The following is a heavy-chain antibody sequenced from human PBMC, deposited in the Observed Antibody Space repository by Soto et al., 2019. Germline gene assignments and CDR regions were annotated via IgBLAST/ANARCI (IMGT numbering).Heavy chain of an antibody. V-gene: IGHV3-23*01. CDR2: ISGSGGST. J-gene: IGHJ6*02. D-gene: IGHD5-18*01. CDR1: GFTFSSYA. Sequence: EVQLLESGGGLVQPGGSLRLSCAASGFTFSSYAMSWVRQAPGQGLEWVSAISGSGGSTYYADSVKGRFTISRDNSKNTLYLQMNSLRADDTAVYYCASAAPIQLWVHGMDVWGQGTTVTVSS. CDR3: ASAAPIQLWVHGMDV.